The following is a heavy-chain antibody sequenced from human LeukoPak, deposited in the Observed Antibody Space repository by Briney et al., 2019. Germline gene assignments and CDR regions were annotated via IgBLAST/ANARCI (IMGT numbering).Heavy chain of an antibody. CDR1: GGSISSGSDY. CDR3: ATGITGTTFDY. J-gene: IGHJ4*02. D-gene: IGHD1-7*01. CDR2: IYTSGST. V-gene: IGHV4-61*02. Sequence: SQTLSLTCTVSGGSISSGSDYWSWIRQPAGKGLEWIGRIYTSGSTNHNPSLKSRVTISVDTSKNQFSLKLSSVTAADTAVYYCATGITGTTFDYWGQGTLVTVSS.